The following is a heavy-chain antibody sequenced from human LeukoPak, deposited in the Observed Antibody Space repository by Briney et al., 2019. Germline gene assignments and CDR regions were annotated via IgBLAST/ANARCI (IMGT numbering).Heavy chain of an antibody. CDR2: IYYSGST. J-gene: IGHJ3*02. D-gene: IGHD5-12*01. V-gene: IGHV4-39*01. CDR3: AKHSRSGYSAYENAFDI. Sequence: SETLSLTCTVSGGSISSSSYYWDWIRQPPGKGLEWIGSIYYSGSTYYNPSLKSRVTISVDTSKNRFSLKLNSVTAADTAVYYCAKHSRSGYSAYENAFDIWGQGTMVTVSS. CDR1: GGSISSSSYY.